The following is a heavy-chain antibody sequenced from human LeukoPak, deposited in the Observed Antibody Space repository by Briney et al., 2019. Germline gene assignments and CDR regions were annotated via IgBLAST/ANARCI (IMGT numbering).Heavy chain of an antibody. CDR1: GFTLSGYW. CDR2: IKEDGSKK. Sequence: PGGSLRLSCAASGFTLSGYWMRWVRQAPGKGLEWVATIKEDGSKKSYMDSVEGRFTISIDNAKNSVSLQMSSLRADDTAVYHCELTRGPWGQGTPVTVSS. J-gene: IGHJ5*02. CDR3: ELTRGP. D-gene: IGHD1-14*01. V-gene: IGHV3-7*01.